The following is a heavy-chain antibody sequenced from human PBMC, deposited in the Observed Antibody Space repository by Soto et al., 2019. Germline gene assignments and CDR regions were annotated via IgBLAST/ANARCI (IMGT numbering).Heavy chain of an antibody. J-gene: IGHJ3*01. V-gene: IGHV3-23*01. CDR2: IGGTDGDSDGVP. D-gene: IGHD7-27*01. Sequence: VQLLESGGALVQPGGSLRLSCVASGFILNTYAMSWVRQAPGKGLEWVSTIGGTDGDSDGVPWYEDSVKGRFTISRDSSANTLFLHMDNLRAEDSALYYCVTRGRNWGAFDVWGQGTTVVVSS. CDR1: GFILNTYA. CDR3: VTRGRNWGAFDV.